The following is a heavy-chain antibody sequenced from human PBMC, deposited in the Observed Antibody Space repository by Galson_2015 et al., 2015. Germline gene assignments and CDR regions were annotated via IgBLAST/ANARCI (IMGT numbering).Heavy chain of an antibody. CDR3: ARALIIYDILTGYYPERYFDY. D-gene: IGHD3-9*01. CDR2: ISSSSSYI. Sequence: SSISSSSSYIYYADSVKGRFTISRDNAKNSLYLQMNSLRAEDTAVYYCARALIIYDILTGYYPERYFDYWGQGTLVTVSS. V-gene: IGHV3-21*04. J-gene: IGHJ4*02.